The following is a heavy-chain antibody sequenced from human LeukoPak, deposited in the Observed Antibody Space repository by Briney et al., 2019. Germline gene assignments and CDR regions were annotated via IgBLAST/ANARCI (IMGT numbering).Heavy chain of an antibody. CDR1: GFTVSSNY. Sequence: GGSLRLSCAASGFTVSSNYMSWVRQAPGKGLKCVSVIYSGDGGTYYADSVKGRFTISRDNSRNTVYLQMDSLRAEDTAIYYCAKRVHSSSWYAAFDYWGQGTLVTVSS. V-gene: IGHV3-53*01. J-gene: IGHJ4*02. D-gene: IGHD6-13*01. CDR3: AKRVHSSSWYAAFDY. CDR2: IYSGDGGT.